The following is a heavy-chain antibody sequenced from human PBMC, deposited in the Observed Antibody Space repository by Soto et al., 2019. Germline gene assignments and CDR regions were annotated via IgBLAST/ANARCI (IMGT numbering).Heavy chain of an antibody. Sequence: QVQLVESGGGVVQPGRSLRLSCAASGFTFSSYAMHWVRQAPGKGREWVAVISYDGSNKYYADSVKGRFTISRDNSKNTLYLQMNSLRAEDTAVYYCARGGGGRKTKMDVWGQGTTVTVSS. D-gene: IGHD1-1*01. V-gene: IGHV3-30-3*01. CDR3: ARGGGGRKTKMDV. CDR2: ISYDGSNK. J-gene: IGHJ6*02. CDR1: GFTFSSYA.